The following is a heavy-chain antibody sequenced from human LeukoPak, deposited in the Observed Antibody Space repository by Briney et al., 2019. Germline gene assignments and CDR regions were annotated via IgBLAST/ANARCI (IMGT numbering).Heavy chain of an antibody. CDR2: INPNSGGT. Sequence: AASVKVSCKASGYTFTGYYMHWVRQAPGQGLEWMGWINPNSGGTNYAQKFQGRVTMTRDTSISTAYMELSSLRSDDTAIYYCARATSGGNTIDYWGQGTLVTVSS. CDR3: ARATSGGNTIDY. V-gene: IGHV1-2*02. CDR1: GYTFTGYY. D-gene: IGHD4-23*01. J-gene: IGHJ4*02.